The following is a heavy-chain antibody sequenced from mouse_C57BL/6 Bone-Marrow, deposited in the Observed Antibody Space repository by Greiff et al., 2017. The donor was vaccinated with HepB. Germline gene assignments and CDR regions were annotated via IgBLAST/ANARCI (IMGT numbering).Heavy chain of an antibody. J-gene: IGHJ2*01. CDR3: AQFFYYYGTH. Sequence: QVQLQQPGAELVKPGASVKVSCKASGYTFTSYWMHWVKQRPGQGLEWIGRIHPSDSDTNYNQKFKGKTTLTVDKSSSTAYMQLSSQTSEDSAVYYCAQFFYYYGTHWGQGTTLTVSS. CDR1: GYTFTSYW. V-gene: IGHV1-74*01. D-gene: IGHD1-1*01. CDR2: IHPSDSDT.